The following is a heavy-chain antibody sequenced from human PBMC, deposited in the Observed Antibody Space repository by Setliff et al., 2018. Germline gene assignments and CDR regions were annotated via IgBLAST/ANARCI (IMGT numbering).Heavy chain of an antibody. CDR1: GDTFNTYT. CDR2: IIPLLETV. Sequence: SVKVSCKASGDTFNTYTLSWVRQAPGQGLEWMGGIIPLLETVKYAQKFQGRLTITADKSTSTGYMELSSLTSEDTAVYYCARDVPLTTVTKNYFGPWGQGTLVTVSS. J-gene: IGHJ5*02. CDR3: ARDVPLTTVTKNYFGP. D-gene: IGHD4-17*01. V-gene: IGHV1-69*06.